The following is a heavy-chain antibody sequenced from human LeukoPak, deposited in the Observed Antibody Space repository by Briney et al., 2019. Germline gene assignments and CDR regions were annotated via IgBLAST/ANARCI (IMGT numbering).Heavy chain of an antibody. Sequence: GGSLRLSCAASGFTFSGSAMHWVRRASGKGLEWVGRIRSKANSYATSYAASVKGRFTISRDDSKNTAYLQMNSLKTEDTAVYYCISPHSSSSGYYYYYYMDVWGKGTTVTVSS. CDR1: GFTFSGSA. CDR2: IRSKANSYAT. V-gene: IGHV3-73*01. D-gene: IGHD6-6*01. CDR3: ISPHSSSSGYYYYYYMDV. J-gene: IGHJ6*03.